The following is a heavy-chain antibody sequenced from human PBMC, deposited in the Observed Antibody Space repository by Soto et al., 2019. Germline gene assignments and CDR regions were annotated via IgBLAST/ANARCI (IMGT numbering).Heavy chain of an antibody. CDR3: ARDPYGSGLGPHY. J-gene: IGHJ4*02. Sequence: SVKVSCKASGVTFSSYTISWVRQAPGQGLEWMGRIIPILGIANYAQKFQGRVTITADKSTSTAYMELSSLRSEDTAVYYCARDPYGSGLGPHYWGQGTLVTVSS. D-gene: IGHD3-10*01. CDR2: IIPILGIA. CDR1: GVTFSSYT. V-gene: IGHV1-69*04.